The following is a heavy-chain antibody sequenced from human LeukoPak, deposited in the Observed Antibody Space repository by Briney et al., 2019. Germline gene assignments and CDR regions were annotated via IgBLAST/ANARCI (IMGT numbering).Heavy chain of an antibody. Sequence: SETLSLTCTVSGGSISSYYWSWIRQPPGKGLEWIGYIYYSESTNYNPSLKSRVTISVKTSKNQFSLKLSSVTAADTAVYYCARVTDSNFDYWGQGTLVTVSS. CDR2: IYYSEST. D-gene: IGHD2-21*02. J-gene: IGHJ4*02. CDR1: GGSISSYY. CDR3: ARVTDSNFDY. V-gene: IGHV4-59*01.